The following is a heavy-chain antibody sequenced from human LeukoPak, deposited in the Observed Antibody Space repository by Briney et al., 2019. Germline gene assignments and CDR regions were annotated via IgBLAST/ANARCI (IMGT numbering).Heavy chain of an antibody. CDR1: GFTFSSYA. CDR2: ISYDGSNK. Sequence: GGSLRLSCAASGFTFSSYAMHWVRQAPGKGLEWVAVISYDGSNKYYADSVKGRFTISRDNSKDTLYLQMNSLRAEDTAVYYCASPRGPTSSKFDYWGQGTLVTVSS. V-gene: IGHV3-30-3*01. CDR3: ASPRGPTSSKFDY. J-gene: IGHJ4*02.